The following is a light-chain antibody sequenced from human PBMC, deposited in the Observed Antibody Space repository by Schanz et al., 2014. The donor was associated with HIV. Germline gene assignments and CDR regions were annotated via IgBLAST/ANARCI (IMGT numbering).Light chain of an antibody. CDR2: WAS. CDR3: QQYFNTPFT. CDR1: QSVLYSSNNKNY. J-gene: IGKJ3*01. Sequence: DIVMTQSPDSLAVSLGERATINCKSSQSVLYSSNNKNYLAWYQKTSGQPPKLLIYWASTRESGVPDRFSGSGSGTDFALTISSLQAEDVAVYYCQQYFNTPFTFGPGTKVDIK. V-gene: IGKV4-1*01.